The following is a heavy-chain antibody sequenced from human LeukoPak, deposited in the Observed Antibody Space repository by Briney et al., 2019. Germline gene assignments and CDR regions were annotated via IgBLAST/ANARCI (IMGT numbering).Heavy chain of an antibody. Sequence: PGGSLRLSCAASGFTFSSYGMSWVRQAPGKGLEWVSAISGSGGSTYYADSVKGRFTISRDNSKNTLYLQMNSLRAEDTAVYYCAKEPSRYYGSVSHRDYWGQGTLVTVSS. V-gene: IGHV3-23*01. D-gene: IGHD3-10*01. CDR3: AKEPSRYYGSVSHRDY. CDR1: GFTFSSYG. J-gene: IGHJ4*02. CDR2: ISGSGGST.